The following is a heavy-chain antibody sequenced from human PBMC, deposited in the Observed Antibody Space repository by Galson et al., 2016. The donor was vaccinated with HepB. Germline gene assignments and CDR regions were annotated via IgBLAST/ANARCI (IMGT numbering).Heavy chain of an antibody. CDR2: IIPIFGTS. Sequence: SVKVSCKASGGTLSSFGISWVRQAPGQGLEWMGGIIPIFGTSNYAQKFQDRVTITADESTSTAYMELSSLRSEDTAVYYCARDQSYEAYYSDSSDYYLFDPWGQGTLVTVSS. D-gene: IGHD3-22*01. J-gene: IGHJ5*02. CDR1: GGTLSSFG. CDR3: ARDQSYEAYYSDSSDYYLFDP. V-gene: IGHV1-69*13.